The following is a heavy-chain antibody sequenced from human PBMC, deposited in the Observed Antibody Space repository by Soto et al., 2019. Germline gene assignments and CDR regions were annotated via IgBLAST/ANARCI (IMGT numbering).Heavy chain of an antibody. Sequence: PSETLSLTCAVYGGSFSGYYWSWIRQPPGKGLEWIGEINHSGSTNYNPSLKSRVTISVDTSKNQFSLKLSSVTAADTAVYYCARGSRPAERESGYDSMAYYFDDWGQGTLVTVAS. CDR3: ARGSRPAERESGYDSMAYYFDD. J-gene: IGHJ4*02. CDR2: INHSGST. CDR1: GGSFSGYY. D-gene: IGHD5-12*01. V-gene: IGHV4-34*01.